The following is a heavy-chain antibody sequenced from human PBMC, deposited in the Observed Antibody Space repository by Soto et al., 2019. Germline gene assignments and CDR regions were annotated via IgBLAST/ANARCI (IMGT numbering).Heavy chain of an antibody. CDR3: VRQGIDYLPGLADV. V-gene: IGHV4-59*08. CDR1: SGPSRSYN. J-gene: IGHJ6*02. CDR2: VYYTGDT. Sequence: QVQLQQSGPRLVKPSETLSLTCTVSSGPSRSYNWGWIRQSPRRGLEWIGFVYYTGDTAYNPSLKSRVTISADTSTNNFSLILASVTAAVTAVYYCVRQGIDYLPGLADVWGQGTTVTVSS. D-gene: IGHD1-26*01.